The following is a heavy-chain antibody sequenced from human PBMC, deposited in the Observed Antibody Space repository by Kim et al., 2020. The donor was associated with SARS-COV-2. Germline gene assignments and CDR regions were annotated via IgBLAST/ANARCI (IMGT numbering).Heavy chain of an antibody. V-gene: IGHV1-69*02. CDR1: GGTFSSYT. CDR3: ARGRGTMVRGVIITDFNWFDP. J-gene: IGHJ5*02. Sequence: SVKVSCKASGGTFSSYTISWVRQAPGQGLEWMGRIIPILGIANYAQKFQGRVTITADKSTSTAYMELSSLRSEDTAVYYCARGRGTMVRGVIITDFNWFDPWGQGTLVTVSS. CDR2: IIPILGIA. D-gene: IGHD3-10*01.